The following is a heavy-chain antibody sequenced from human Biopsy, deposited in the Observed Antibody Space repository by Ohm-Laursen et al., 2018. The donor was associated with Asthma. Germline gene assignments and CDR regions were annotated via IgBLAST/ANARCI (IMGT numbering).Heavy chain of an antibody. V-gene: IGHV3-30-3*01. D-gene: IGHD6-19*01. Sequence: SLRLSCTASGFTFGDYWMSWVRQVPGKGLGWVAVISYDGSSIYYADSVKGRFTISRDNSKNTLSLQMNSLTAEDTAVYYCAREGVAGTHIEDWGQGTLVTVSS. J-gene: IGHJ4*02. CDR2: ISYDGSSI. CDR3: AREGVAGTHIED. CDR1: GFTFGDYW.